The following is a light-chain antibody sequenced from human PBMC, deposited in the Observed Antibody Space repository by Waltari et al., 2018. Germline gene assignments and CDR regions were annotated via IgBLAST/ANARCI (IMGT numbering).Light chain of an antibody. Sequence: VVMTQSPLSLPVSLGQPASFSSWSSQSLVYSDGDTYMSWLQQRPGQSPRRLIYKVSYRDSGVPDRFSGSGSGTDFTLKISRVEAEDVGVYYCMQGTHWPVTFGQGTKLEIK. CDR2: KVS. CDR3: MQGTHWPVT. CDR1: QSLVYSDGDTY. V-gene: IGKV2-30*01. J-gene: IGKJ2*01.